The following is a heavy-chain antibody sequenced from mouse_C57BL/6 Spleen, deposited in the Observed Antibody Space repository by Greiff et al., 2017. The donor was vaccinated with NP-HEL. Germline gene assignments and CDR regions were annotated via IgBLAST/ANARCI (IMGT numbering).Heavy chain of an antibody. CDR1: GYTFTSYW. CDR2: INPSSGYT. Sequence: QVQLKESGAELAKPGASVKLSCKASGYTFTSYWMHWVKQRPGQGLEWIGYINPSSGYTKYNQKFKDKATLTADKSSSTAYMQLSSLTYEDSAVYYCYNSNYEFAYWGQGTLVTVSA. CDR3: YNSNYEFAY. V-gene: IGHV1-7*01. J-gene: IGHJ3*01. D-gene: IGHD2-5*01.